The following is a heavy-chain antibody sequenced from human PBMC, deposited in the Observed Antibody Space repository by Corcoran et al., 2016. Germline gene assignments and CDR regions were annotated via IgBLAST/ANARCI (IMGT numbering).Heavy chain of an antibody. CDR1: GFTFSSYG. CDR2: IWYDGSNK. V-gene: IGHV3-33*06. CDR3: AKGRTGIQLWSDAFDI. D-gene: IGHD5-18*01. J-gene: IGHJ3*02. Sequence: QVQLVESGGGVVQPGRSLRLSCAASGFTFSSYGMHWVRQAPGKGLEWVAVIWYDGSNKYYADSVKGRFTISRDNSKNTLYLQMNSLRAEDTAVYYCAKGRTGIQLWSDAFDIWGQGTMVTVSS.